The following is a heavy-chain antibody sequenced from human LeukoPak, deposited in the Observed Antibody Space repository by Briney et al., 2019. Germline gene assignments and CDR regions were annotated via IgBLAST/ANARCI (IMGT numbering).Heavy chain of an antibody. CDR1: GFTFDDHG. CDR3: ARDHVTTGGAFDI. CDR2: IYWNGGST. J-gene: IGHJ3*02. D-gene: IGHD4-17*01. V-gene: IGHV3-20*04. Sequence: GGSLRLSCAASGFTFDDHGMSWVRQAPGKGLEWVSGIYWNGGSTGYADSVKGRFTISRDNAKNSLYLQMNSLRAEDTALYYCARDHVTTGGAFDIWGQGTMVTVSS.